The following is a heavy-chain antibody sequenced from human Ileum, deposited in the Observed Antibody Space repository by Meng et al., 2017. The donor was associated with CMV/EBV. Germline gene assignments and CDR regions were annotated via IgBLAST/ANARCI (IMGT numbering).Heavy chain of an antibody. CDR2: INHSGRT. Sequence: YDGSFSAYFWAGSRQPPGKGLEWIGEINHSGRTNYNASLKSRVTISVDTSKNQFSLKLSSVTAADTAVYYCARGQRITLVRGGRFDPWGQGTLVTVSS. CDR3: ARGQRITLVRGGRFDP. D-gene: IGHD3-10*01. CDR1: DGSFSAYF. V-gene: IGHV4-34*01. J-gene: IGHJ5*02.